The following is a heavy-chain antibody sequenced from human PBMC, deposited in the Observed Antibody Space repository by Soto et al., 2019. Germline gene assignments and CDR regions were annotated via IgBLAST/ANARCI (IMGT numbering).Heavy chain of an antibody. D-gene: IGHD5-18*01. CDR1: GFTFSSYG. V-gene: IGHV3-30*18. CDR2: ISYDGSNK. CDR3: AKDTNSWIQLWEAVDY. J-gene: IGHJ4*02. Sequence: QVQLVESGGGVVQPGRSLRLSCAASGFTFSSYGMHWVRQAPGKGLEWVAVISYDGSNKYYADSVKGRFTISRDNSKNTLYLQMNSLRAEDTAVYYCAKDTNSWIQLWEAVDYWGQGTLVTVSS.